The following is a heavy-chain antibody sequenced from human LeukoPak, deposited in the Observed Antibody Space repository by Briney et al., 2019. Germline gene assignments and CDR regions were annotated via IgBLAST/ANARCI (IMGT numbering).Heavy chain of an antibody. CDR3: ARDGPYYYDSSGYYSGDY. Sequence: GASVKVSCKASGGTFSSYAISWVRQAPGQRPEWMVVMIPIFGAANYAQRFQGRVTITADEATSTAYMELSSRRSEDTAVYYCARDGPYYYDSSGYYSGDYWGQGTLVTVSS. J-gene: IGHJ4*02. D-gene: IGHD3-22*01. CDR2: MIPIFGAA. CDR1: GGTFSSYA. V-gene: IGHV1-69*13.